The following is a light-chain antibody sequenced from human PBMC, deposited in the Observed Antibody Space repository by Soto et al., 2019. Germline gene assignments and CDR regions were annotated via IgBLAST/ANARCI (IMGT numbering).Light chain of an antibody. J-gene: IGKJ1*01. CDR1: QNISSY. V-gene: IGKV3-11*01. Sequence: EIVLTQSPATRSLSPWKRAALSCMASQNISSYLIWYQQKPGQAPRLLIYDVSNRATGIPARFSGSGSGTDFSLTISSLEPEDFAVYYCQQRSHWPRTFGQGTKVDIK. CDR3: QQRSHWPRT. CDR2: DVS.